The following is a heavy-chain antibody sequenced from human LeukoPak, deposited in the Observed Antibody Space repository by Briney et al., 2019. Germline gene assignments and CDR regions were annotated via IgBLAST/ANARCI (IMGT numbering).Heavy chain of an antibody. J-gene: IGHJ3*02. V-gene: IGHV3-21*01. CDR3: ATPADAFDI. Sequence: GGSLRLSCAASGFIFSSYGMHWVRQAPGKGLEWVSSISSSSSHMYYADSVKGRFTISRDNAKNSLYLLMNSLRAEDTAVYYCATPADAFDIWGQGTMVTVSS. CDR2: ISSSSSHM. CDR1: GFIFSSYG.